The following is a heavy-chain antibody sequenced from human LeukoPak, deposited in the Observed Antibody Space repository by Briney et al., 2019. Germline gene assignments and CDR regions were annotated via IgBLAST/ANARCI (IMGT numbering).Heavy chain of an antibody. CDR2: INHSGST. CDR3: ARRGFSGQYYFDY. D-gene: IGHD3-3*01. Sequence: SETLCLTCAVYGGSFSGYYWSWIRQPPGKGLEWIGEINHSGSTNYNPSLKSRVTISVDTSKNQFSLKLSSVTAADTAVYYCARRGFSGQYYFDYWGQGTLVTVSS. CDR1: GGSFSGYY. J-gene: IGHJ4*02. V-gene: IGHV4-34*01.